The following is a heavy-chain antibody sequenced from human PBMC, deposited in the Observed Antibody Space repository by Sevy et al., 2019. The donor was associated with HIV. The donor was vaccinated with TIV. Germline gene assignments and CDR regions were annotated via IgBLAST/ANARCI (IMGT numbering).Heavy chain of an antibody. Sequence: GGSLRLSCSGSGFIFSDYYMSWIRQAPGRGLEWVSYISGRGITYYADSVEGRITISRDNARNSLYLQMNSLRADDTAVYYCARDPLLGIAREVARGGYWGQGTLVTVSS. CDR2: ISGRGIT. CDR1: GFIFSDYY. J-gene: IGHJ4*02. CDR3: ARDPLLGIAREVARGGY. D-gene: IGHD2-2*03. V-gene: IGHV3-11*01.